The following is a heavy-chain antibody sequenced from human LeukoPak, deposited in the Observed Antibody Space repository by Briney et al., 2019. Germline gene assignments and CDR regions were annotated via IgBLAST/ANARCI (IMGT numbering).Heavy chain of an antibody. V-gene: IGHV4-59*01. CDR1: GVSISSYY. CDR3: ARGNEYYYDSSGRFDY. J-gene: IGHJ4*02. Sequence: SETLSLTCTVSGVSISSYYWSWIRQPPGKGLEWIGYICYSGSTNYNPSLKSRVTISVDTSKNQFSLKLSSVTAADTAVYYCARGNEYYYDSSGRFDYWGQGTLVTVSS. D-gene: IGHD3-22*01. CDR2: ICYSGST.